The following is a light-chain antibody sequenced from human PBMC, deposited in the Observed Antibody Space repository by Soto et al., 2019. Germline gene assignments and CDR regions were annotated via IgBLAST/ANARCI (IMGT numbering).Light chain of an antibody. Sequence: DIVMTQSPDSLAVSLGERATINCKSSQSVLYSSNNKNYLAWYQQKPGQPPKLLIYRASTRESVVPDRFSGSGSGTDFTLTISSLQAEDVAVYYCQQYYSTPWTFGQGTKVEIK. CDR3: QQYYSTPWT. CDR1: QSVLYSSNNKNY. J-gene: IGKJ1*01. V-gene: IGKV4-1*01. CDR2: RAS.